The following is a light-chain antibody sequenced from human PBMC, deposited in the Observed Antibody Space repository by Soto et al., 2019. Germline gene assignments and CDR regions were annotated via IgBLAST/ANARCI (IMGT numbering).Light chain of an antibody. CDR2: GAS. Sequence: EIVLTQSPGTLSLSPGERAALSCRASQSVSSTYLAWYQQKPGQAPRLLIYGASSRATGIPDRFSGSGSGTDFTLTISRLEPEDFAVYYCLKHGSSQTFGGGTKVEIK. CDR3: LKHGSSQT. V-gene: IGKV3-20*01. J-gene: IGKJ4*01. CDR1: QSVSSTY.